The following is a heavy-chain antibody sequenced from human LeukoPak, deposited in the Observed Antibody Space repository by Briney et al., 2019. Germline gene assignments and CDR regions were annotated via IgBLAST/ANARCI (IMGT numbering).Heavy chain of an antibody. D-gene: IGHD6-13*01. CDR3: ARRAAGIFPPIDY. V-gene: IGHV1-18*01. Sequence: ASVKLSCNASGYTFTSYGISWVRQASGQGLEWMGCISAYNGNTNYAQKLQGRVTMTTDTSTSTPYMELRSLRSDDTAVHYCARRAAGIFPPIDYWGQGTLVTVSS. CDR2: ISAYNGNT. J-gene: IGHJ4*02. CDR1: GYTFTSYG.